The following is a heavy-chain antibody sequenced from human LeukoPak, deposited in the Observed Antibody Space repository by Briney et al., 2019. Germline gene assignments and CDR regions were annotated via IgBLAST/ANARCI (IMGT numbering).Heavy chain of an antibody. CDR1: GYIFTGYY. CDR2: INPNSGGT. Sequence: ASVKVSCKASGYIFTGYYMHWVRQAPGQGPEWMGWINPNSGGTNYAQKFQGRVTMTRDTSISTAYMELSSLKSDDTAVLYCARGAVDGVLDYWGQGTLVTVSS. J-gene: IGHJ4*02. V-gene: IGHV1-2*02. CDR3: ARGAVDGVLDY. D-gene: IGHD1-1*01.